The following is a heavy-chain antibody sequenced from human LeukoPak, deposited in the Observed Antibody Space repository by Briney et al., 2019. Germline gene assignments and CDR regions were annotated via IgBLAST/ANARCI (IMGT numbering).Heavy chain of an antibody. CDR2: IFYRSKWYN. V-gene: IGHV6-1*01. J-gene: IGHJ5*02. CDR3: ARDRCSGGSYYSNWFDP. CDR1: GDSVSSNSAA. Sequence: SQTLSLTCAISGDSVSSNSAAWNWIRQSPSRGLEWLGRIFYRSKWYNDYAVSVKSRITINPDTSKNQFSLQLNSVTPADTAVYYWARDRCSGGSYYSNWFDPWGQGTLVTVSS. D-gene: IGHD2-15*01.